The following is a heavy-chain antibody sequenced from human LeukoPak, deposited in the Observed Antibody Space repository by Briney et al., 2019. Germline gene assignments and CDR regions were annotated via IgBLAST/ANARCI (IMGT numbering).Heavy chain of an antibody. V-gene: IGHV1-18*01. Sequence: ASVKVSCKASGYTFTSYGISWVRQAHGQGLEWMGWISAYNGNTNYAQRLQGRVTMTTDTSTSTAYMELRSLRSDDTAVYYCARTILYYDSSGYPDYWGQGTLVTVSS. CDR3: ARTILYYDSSGYPDY. CDR2: ISAYNGNT. CDR1: GYTFTSYG. D-gene: IGHD3-22*01. J-gene: IGHJ4*02.